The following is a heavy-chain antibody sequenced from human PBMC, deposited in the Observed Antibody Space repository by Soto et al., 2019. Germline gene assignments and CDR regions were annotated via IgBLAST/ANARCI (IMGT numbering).Heavy chain of an antibody. J-gene: IGHJ4*02. CDR1: GFTFRRHA. V-gene: IGHV3-30-3*01. CDR2: ISRDGTNK. Sequence: QVHLVASGGGVIQEGRSLTLSCEASGFTFRRHAIHWVRQAPGQGLEWVAVISRDGTNKYYEDSVKGRFTISRDNSKNTLSLQMNSLRREDTDVYYCARSRNGGVADSFDYWGQGTLVTVSS. D-gene: IGHD3-10*01. CDR3: ARSRNGGVADSFDY.